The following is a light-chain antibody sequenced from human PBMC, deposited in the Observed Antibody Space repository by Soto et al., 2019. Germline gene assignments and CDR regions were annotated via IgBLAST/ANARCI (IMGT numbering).Light chain of an antibody. CDR1: QSISSY. Sequence: EIVLTQSPATLSLSPGERATLSCTASQSISSYLAWYQQKPGQAPSLLIYDASTRATGIPARFSGSGSGTDFTLTISSLEPEDFAVYYCQHRSNWPSFGQGTKLEIK. CDR2: DAS. V-gene: IGKV3-11*01. CDR3: QHRSNWPS. J-gene: IGKJ2*01.